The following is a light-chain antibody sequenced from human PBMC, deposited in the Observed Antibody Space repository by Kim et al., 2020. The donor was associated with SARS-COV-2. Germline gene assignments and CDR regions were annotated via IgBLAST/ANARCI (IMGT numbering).Light chain of an antibody. V-gene: IGLV3-1*01. Sequence: SVSPGQTASITCSGDKLGDKYACWYQQKPGQSPVLVIYQDSKRPSGIPERFSGSNSGNTATLTISGTQAMDEADYYCQAWDSSAGVFGTGTKVTVL. CDR1: KLGDKY. J-gene: IGLJ1*01. CDR2: QDS. CDR3: QAWDSSAGV.